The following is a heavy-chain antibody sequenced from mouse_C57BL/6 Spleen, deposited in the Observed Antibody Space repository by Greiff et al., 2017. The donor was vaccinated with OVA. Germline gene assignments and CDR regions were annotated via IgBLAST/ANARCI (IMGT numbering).Heavy chain of an antibody. V-gene: IGHV6-3*01. CDR1: GFTFSNYW. Sequence: EVKVEESGGGLVQPGGSLKLSCVASGFTFSNYWMNWVRQSPEKGLEWVAQIRLKSDNYATHYAESVKGRFTISRDDSKSSVYLQMNNLRAEDTGIYYCTLLPVDFDYWGQGTTLTVSS. J-gene: IGHJ2*01. CDR3: TLLPVDFDY. CDR2: IRLKSDNYAT. D-gene: IGHD1-1*01.